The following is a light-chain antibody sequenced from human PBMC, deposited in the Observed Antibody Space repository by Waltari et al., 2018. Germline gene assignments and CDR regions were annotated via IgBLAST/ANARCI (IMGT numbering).Light chain of an antibody. CDR1: QSINSW. J-gene: IGKJ5*01. CDR3: QQYHKSPIT. Sequence: DIQMTQSPFTLSASVVDRVTVTCRASQSINSWLAWYQQKQGKAPKLLIYEASNLESGVPSRFSGSGSGTEFTLTISSLQPDDLATYYCQQYHKSPITFGQGTRLEIK. V-gene: IGKV1-5*03. CDR2: EAS.